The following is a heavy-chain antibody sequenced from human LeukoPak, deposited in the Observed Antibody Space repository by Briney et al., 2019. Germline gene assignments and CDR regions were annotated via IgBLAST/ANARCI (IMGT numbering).Heavy chain of an antibody. D-gene: IGHD1-26*01. J-gene: IGHJ4*02. Sequence: GGSLRLSCAASGFTFSSYATSWVRQAPGKGLDWVSAISGSGGSTYYADSVKGRFTISRDNSKNTLYLQMNSLRAEDTAVYYCAKQPAWELLLPFDYWGQGTLVTVSS. CDR3: AKQPAWELLLPFDY. CDR2: ISGSGGST. CDR1: GFTFSSYA. V-gene: IGHV3-23*01.